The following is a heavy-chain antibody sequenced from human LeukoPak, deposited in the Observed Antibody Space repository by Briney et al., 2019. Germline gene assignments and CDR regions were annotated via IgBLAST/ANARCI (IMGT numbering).Heavy chain of an antibody. CDR2: ISSNGRTM. CDR3: STFCSGVTCYSLY. J-gene: IGHJ4*02. CDR1: GFSDYY. Sequence: GGSLRLSCAASGFSDYYMSWVRQAPGKGLEWISYISSNGRTMYYADSVKGRFTISRDNSKNSLYLQMNSLRAEDTAVYYCSTFCSGVTCYSLYWGQGTLVTVSS. V-gene: IGHV3-11*04. D-gene: IGHD2-15*01.